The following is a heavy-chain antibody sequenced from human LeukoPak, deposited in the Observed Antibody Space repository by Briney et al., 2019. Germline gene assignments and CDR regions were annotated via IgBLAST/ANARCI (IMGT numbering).Heavy chain of an antibody. Sequence: SETQSLTCTVSGGSISSYYWSWIRQPPGKGLEWIGYIYYSGSTNYNPSLKSRVTISVDTSKNQFSLKLSSVTAADTAVYYCARDKYDPYYYYYYGMDVWGQGTTVTVSS. D-gene: IGHD3-3*01. V-gene: IGHV4-59*01. CDR1: GGSISSYY. J-gene: IGHJ6*02. CDR3: ARDKYDPYYYYYYGMDV. CDR2: IYYSGST.